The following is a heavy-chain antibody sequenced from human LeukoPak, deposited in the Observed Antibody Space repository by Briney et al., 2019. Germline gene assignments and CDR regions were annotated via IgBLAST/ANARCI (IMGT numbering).Heavy chain of an antibody. V-gene: IGHV3-30*04. CDR3: ARTSRQWLTRHGFDI. CDR2: ISYDGSNE. D-gene: IGHD6-19*01. J-gene: IGHJ3*02. CDR1: GFTFDNYA. Sequence: PGRSLRLSCATSGFTFDNYAIHWVRQAPGKGLEWVAVISYDGSNEYYAESVKGRFTISRDSSKNTLYLQMNSLKTEDTAVYYCARTSRQWLTRHGFDIWGQGTMVTVSS.